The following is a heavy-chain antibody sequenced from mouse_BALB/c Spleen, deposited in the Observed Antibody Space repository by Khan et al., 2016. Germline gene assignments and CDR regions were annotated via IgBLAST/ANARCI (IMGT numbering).Heavy chain of an antibody. D-gene: IGHD2-1*01. CDR3: VREGNYGNYYAMDY. CDR2: IRSKSNNYSK. Sequence: EVQLVESGGGLVQPKGSLKLSCAASGFTFNTYAMHWVCQAPGKGLEWVARIRSKSNNYSKSYAESGKDRITISRAGSRSMRYLQMNNLNTEDTAMYYCVREGNYGNYYAMDYWGQGTSVTVSS. CDR1: GFTFNTYA. J-gene: IGHJ4*01. V-gene: IGHV10-3*03.